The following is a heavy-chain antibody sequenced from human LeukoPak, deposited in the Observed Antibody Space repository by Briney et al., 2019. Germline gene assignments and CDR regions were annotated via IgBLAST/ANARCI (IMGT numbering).Heavy chain of an antibody. V-gene: IGHV3-7*01. CDR2: IKEDGSEK. CDR1: GFTFSSYS. Sequence: GGSLRLSCAASGFTFSSYSMDWVRQAPGQGLEWVANIKEDGSEKYYVDSVKGRFTISRDNAKNSLYLQMNSLRAEDTAVYYCARDKYDVVAASHWGQGTLVTVSS. D-gene: IGHD2-15*01. CDR3: ARDKYDVVAASH. J-gene: IGHJ4*02.